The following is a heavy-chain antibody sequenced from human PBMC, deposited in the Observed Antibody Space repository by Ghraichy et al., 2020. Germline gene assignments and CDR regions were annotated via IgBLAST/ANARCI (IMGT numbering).Heavy chain of an antibody. CDR1: GFTFSNDW. D-gene: IGHD2-2*01. V-gene: IGHV3-7*03. Sequence: GGSLRLSCVASGFTFSNDWMNWVRQAPGKGLEWVSNINGDGNERYYVESVKGRFTISRDNAKNSLHLQMSSLRDEDTAMYYCARAVNNYAEGANWGQGTLVTVSS. CDR2: INGDGNER. CDR3: ARAVNNYAEGAN. J-gene: IGHJ4*02.